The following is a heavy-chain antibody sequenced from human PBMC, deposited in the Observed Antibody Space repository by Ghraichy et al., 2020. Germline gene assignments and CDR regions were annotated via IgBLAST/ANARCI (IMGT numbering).Heavy chain of an antibody. Sequence: SETLSLTCAVYGGSFSGYYWSWIRQPPGKGLEWIGEINHSGSTNYNPSLKSRVTISVDTSKNQFSLKLSSVTAADTAVYYCARGRAIAARPGYFDYWGQGTLVTVSS. J-gene: IGHJ4*02. V-gene: IGHV4-34*01. CDR2: INHSGST. CDR3: ARGRAIAARPGYFDY. D-gene: IGHD6-6*01. CDR1: GGSFSGYY.